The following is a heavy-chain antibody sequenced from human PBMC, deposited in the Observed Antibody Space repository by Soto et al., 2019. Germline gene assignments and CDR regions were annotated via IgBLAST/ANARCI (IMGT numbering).Heavy chain of an antibody. CDR3: ANYYYDSSFPAEYFQH. D-gene: IGHD3-22*01. J-gene: IGHJ1*01. V-gene: IGHV3-23*01. Sequence: GGSLILSCAASGFTFSSYSMSWVRQAPGKGLEWVSAISGSGGSTYYADSVKGRFTISRDNSKNTLYLQMNSLRAEDTAVYYCANYYYDSSFPAEYFQHWGQGTLVTVS. CDR1: GFTFSSYS. CDR2: ISGSGGST.